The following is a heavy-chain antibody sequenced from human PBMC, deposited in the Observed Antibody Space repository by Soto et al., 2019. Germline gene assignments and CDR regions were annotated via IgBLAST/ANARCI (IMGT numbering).Heavy chain of an antibody. CDR2: ISSSSSTI. J-gene: IGHJ3*02. D-gene: IGHD6-19*01. CDR1: GFTFSSYS. V-gene: IGHV3-48*01. CDR3: ARGRGSGWRDAFDI. Sequence: GGSLRLSCAASGFTFSSYSMNWVRQAPGKGLEWVSYISSSSSTIYYADSVKGRFTISRDNAKNSLYLQMNSLRAEDTAVYYCARGRGSGWRDAFDIWGQGTMVTVSS.